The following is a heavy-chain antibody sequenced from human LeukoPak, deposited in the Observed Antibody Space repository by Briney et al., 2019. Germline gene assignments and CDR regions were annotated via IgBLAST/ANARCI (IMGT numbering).Heavy chain of an antibody. Sequence: ASVKVSCKVSGYTLTELSMHWVRQAPGKGLEWMGGFDPEDGETIYAQKFQGRVTMTEDTSTDTAYMELSSLRSEGTAVYYCATGASIVVVPAAIRHAFDIWGQGTMVTVSS. V-gene: IGHV1-24*01. CDR1: GYTLTELS. CDR3: ATGASIVVVPAAIRHAFDI. CDR2: FDPEDGET. D-gene: IGHD2-2*02. J-gene: IGHJ3*02.